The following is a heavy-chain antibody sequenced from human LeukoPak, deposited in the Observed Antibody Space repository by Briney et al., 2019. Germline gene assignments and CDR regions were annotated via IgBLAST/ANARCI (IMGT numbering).Heavy chain of an antibody. CDR3: AVSATSLYWYFDL. D-gene: IGHD2-15*01. CDR2: ISGSGGSA. CDR1: GFTFSSYA. V-gene: IGHV3-23*01. Sequence: GGSLRLSCAASGFTFSSYAMSWVRQAPGKGLEWVSGISGSGGSAYQADSGKGRFTISRDNSKNTLYLQMNSLRAEDTAVYYCAVSATSLYWYFDLWGRGTLVTVSS. J-gene: IGHJ2*01.